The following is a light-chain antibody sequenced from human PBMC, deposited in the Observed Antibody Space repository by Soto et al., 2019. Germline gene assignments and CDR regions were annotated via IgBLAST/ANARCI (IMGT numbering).Light chain of an antibody. CDR2: AAS. Sequence: DIQMTQSPSSLSASVGDRVTISCRASQTITTYLNWYQQKPGKAPKLLIYAASSLHSGVPSRFSGSGSGTDFNLTNSSLQPEDFAEYYCQQTYNALWTFGRGTKLEIK. J-gene: IGKJ1*01. CDR3: QQTYNALWT. V-gene: IGKV1-39*01. CDR1: QTITTY.